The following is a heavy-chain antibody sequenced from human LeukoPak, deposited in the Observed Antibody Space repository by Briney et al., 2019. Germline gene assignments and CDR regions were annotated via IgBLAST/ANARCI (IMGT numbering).Heavy chain of an antibody. D-gene: IGHD3-9*01. V-gene: IGHV4-34*01. Sequence: PSETLSLTCAVYGGSFSGYYWSWIRQPPGKGLEWIGEINHSGSTNYNPSLKSRVSISADTSKHQFSLKLSSVTAADTAVYHCARAIDILTGSPFDYWGQGTLVTVSS. CDR2: INHSGST. CDR1: GGSFSGYY. J-gene: IGHJ4*02. CDR3: ARAIDILTGSPFDY.